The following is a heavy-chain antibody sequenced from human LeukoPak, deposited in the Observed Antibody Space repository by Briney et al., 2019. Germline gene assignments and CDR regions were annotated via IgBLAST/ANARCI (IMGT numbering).Heavy chain of an antibody. CDR3: ARGWLTTYFDP. CDR1: ADSVSSNSAA. D-gene: IGHD5-24*01. V-gene: IGHV6-1*01. CDR2: TYYRSKWSN. J-gene: IGHJ4*02. Sequence: SHALSLTYAISADSVSSNSAAWKWITQSPSRGLEWLGRTYYRSKWSNDYALSVKSRMTITPDTSTNQISLQLNSVTPEDTAVYYCARGWLTTYFDPWGQGTLVTVP.